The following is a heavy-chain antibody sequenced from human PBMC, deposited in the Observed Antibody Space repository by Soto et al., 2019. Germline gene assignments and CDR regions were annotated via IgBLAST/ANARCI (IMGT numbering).Heavy chain of an antibody. CDR2: ISYDGSNK. CDR1: GFTFSSYA. Sequence: GGSLRLSCAASGFTFSSYAMHWARQAPGKGLEWVAVISYDGSNKYYADSVKGRFTISRDNSKNTLYLQMNSLRAEDTAVYYCARGRISAPGAFDIWGQGTMVTVSS. J-gene: IGHJ3*02. CDR3: ARGRISAPGAFDI. V-gene: IGHV3-30-3*01. D-gene: IGHD1-26*01.